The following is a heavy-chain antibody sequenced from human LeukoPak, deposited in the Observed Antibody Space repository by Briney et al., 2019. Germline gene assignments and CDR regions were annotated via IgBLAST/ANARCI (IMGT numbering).Heavy chain of an antibody. V-gene: IGHV4-34*01. CDR3: ARGRRFSDY. CDR2: INHSGST. CDR1: GGSFSGYY. J-gene: IGHJ4*02. D-gene: IGHD3-3*01. Sequence: SETLSLTCAVYGGSFSGYYWSWIRQPPGKGLEWIGEINHSGSTNYNPSLESRVTISVDTSKNQFSLKLSSVTAADTAVYCCARGRRFSDYWGQGTLVTVSS.